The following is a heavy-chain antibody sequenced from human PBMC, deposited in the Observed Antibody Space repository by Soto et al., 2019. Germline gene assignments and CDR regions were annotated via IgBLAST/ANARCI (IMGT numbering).Heavy chain of an antibody. Sequence: LRLSCGAWGFTLSGFVVDWVRQASGKGLEWVARIRSKGDSYATAYTESVKGRSTISRDDSKNTAYLQMNSLKTEDTAVYYCAYIRGWGQGTLVTVSS. CDR3: AYIRG. CDR1: GFTLSGFV. V-gene: IGHV3-73*01. D-gene: IGHD3-3*02. CDR2: IRSKGDSYAT. J-gene: IGHJ4*02.